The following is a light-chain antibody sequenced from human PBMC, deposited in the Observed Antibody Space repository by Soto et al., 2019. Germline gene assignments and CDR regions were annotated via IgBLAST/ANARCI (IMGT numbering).Light chain of an antibody. V-gene: IGKV1-5*03. J-gene: IGKJ1*01. Sequence: DIQMTQSPSTLSASVGDRVTITCRANQSISSWLAWYQQKPGKAPNLLIYKASSLQSGVPSRFSGSGSGTEFTLTISSLQPDDFATYYCQQYKSYPWTFGQGTKVEIK. CDR2: KAS. CDR1: QSISSW. CDR3: QQYKSYPWT.